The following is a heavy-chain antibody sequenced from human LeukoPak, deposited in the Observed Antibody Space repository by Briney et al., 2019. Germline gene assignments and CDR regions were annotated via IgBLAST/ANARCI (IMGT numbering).Heavy chain of an antibody. CDR1: GYSISSGYY. J-gene: IGHJ3*02. CDR3: ARDRNVGNAFDI. V-gene: IGHV4-38-2*02. Sequence: SSETLSLTCTVSGYSISSGYYWAWIRPPPGKGLEWIGSIYHSGSTYYNPSLKSRVTLSVETSKNKFYLNLSSVTAADTAVYYCARDRNVGNAFDIWGQGTMVTVSS. CDR2: IYHSGST.